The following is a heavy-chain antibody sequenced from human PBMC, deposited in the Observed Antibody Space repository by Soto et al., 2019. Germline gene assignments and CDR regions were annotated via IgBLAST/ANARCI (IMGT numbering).Heavy chain of an antibody. Sequence: PSETLSLTCTASGGSISSGGYYWSWIRQHPGKGLEWIGYIYYSGSTYYNPSLKSRVTISVDTSKNQFSLKLSSVTAADTAVYYCAREGHVENLGSNWFDPWGQGTLVTVSS. CDR2: IYYSGST. CDR1: GGSISSGGYY. CDR3: AREGHVENLGSNWFDP. V-gene: IGHV4-31*03. J-gene: IGHJ5*02.